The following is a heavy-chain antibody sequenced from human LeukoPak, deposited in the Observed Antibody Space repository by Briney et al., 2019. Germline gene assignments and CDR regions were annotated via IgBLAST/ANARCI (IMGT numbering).Heavy chain of an antibody. J-gene: IGHJ6*03. CDR3: AREANYFYYYIDV. Sequence: SETLSLTCTVSGGSISSSSYYWSWIRQPAGKGLEWIGRIYTNGGTNYNSSLKSRVTISVDTSKSQFSLDLSSVTAADTAVYYCAREANYFYYYIDVWGKGTTVTVSS. V-gene: IGHV4-61*02. CDR1: GGSISSSSYY. CDR2: IYTNGGT.